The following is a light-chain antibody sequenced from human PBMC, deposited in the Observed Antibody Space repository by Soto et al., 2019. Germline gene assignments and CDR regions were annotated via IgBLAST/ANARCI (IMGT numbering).Light chain of an antibody. V-gene: IGLV2-14*01. CDR3: SSYTSSSPLV. CDR2: DVS. Sequence: QSALTQPASVSGAPGQAITISCTGTSSDVGGYNYVSWYQQHPGKAPKLMIYDVSNRPSGVSNRFYGSKSGNTASLTISGLQAEDEADYYCSSYTSSSPLVFGGGTTLNVL. J-gene: IGLJ2*01. CDR1: SSDVGGYNY.